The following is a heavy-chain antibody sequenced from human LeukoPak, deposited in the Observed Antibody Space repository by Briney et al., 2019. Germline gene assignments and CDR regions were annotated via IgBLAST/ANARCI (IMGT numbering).Heavy chain of an antibody. CDR1: GFTFSSSA. J-gene: IGHJ4*02. V-gene: IGHV3-30*02. CDR3: AKDGSWSCTD. CDR2: IAHHGNNK. D-gene: IGHD2-8*02. Sequence: GGSLRLSCGASGFTFSSSAMHWVRQGPGKGLEWVAYIAHHGNNKYYADSVKGRFTISRDNSKGSLYLQMNSLRADDTAVYYCAKDGSWSCTDWGQGTLVRVSP.